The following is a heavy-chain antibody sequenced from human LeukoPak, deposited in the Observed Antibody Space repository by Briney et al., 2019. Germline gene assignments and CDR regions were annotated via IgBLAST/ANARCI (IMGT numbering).Heavy chain of an antibody. CDR3: ARDLGYCTNGVCYTRFDY. Sequence: SETLSLTCSVSGDSVSSGSYYWSWIRQPPEKGLEWIGYIYYSGSTNYNPSLKSRVTISADTSKNQFSLKLSSVTAADTAVYYCARDLGYCTNGVCYTRFDYWGQGTLVAVSS. D-gene: IGHD2-8*01. V-gene: IGHV4-61*01. CDR1: GDSVSSGSYY. J-gene: IGHJ4*02. CDR2: IYYSGST.